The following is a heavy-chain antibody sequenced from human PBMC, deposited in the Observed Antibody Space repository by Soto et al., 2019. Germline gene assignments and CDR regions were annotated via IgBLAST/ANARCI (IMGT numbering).Heavy chain of an antibody. V-gene: IGHV3-15*01. Sequence: QLVESGGDLVTPGESLRLSCVASGFNFSDAWMTWVRQAPGKGLEWVGRIKDRDYGGTADYAASVKGRFTMSRDDSTKMLFLQMTSLEREDTAVYYCTTNDYWGQGTQVTVSS. CDR1: GFNFSDAW. CDR2: IKDRDYGGTA. J-gene: IGHJ4*02. CDR3: TTNDY.